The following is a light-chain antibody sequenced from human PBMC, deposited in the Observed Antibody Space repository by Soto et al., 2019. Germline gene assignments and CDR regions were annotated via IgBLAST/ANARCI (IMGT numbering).Light chain of an antibody. J-gene: IGKJ2*02. CDR3: QQYNNWPLWT. V-gene: IGKV3-15*01. CDR1: QSVSSN. CDR2: GAS. Sequence: EIVMTQSPATLSVSPGERATLSCRASQSVSSNLAWYRQKPGQAPRLLIYGASTRATGIPARFSGSGSGTEFTLTISSLQSEDFAVYYCQQYNNWPLWTFGQGTKLEIK.